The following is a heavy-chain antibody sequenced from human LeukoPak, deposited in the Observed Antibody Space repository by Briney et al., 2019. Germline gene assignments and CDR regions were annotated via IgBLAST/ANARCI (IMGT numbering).Heavy chain of an antibody. Sequence: PGGSLRLSCAASGFTFSSYAMSWVRQAPGKGLEWVSGISGSSGTTYYADSVKGRFTISRDNSKNTLYVQMNSLRVEDTAVYYCAKGNGGGVGNWFDPWGQGTLVTVSS. D-gene: IGHD2-8*02. CDR2: ISGSSGTT. CDR1: GFTFSSYA. V-gene: IGHV3-23*01. J-gene: IGHJ5*02. CDR3: AKGNGGGVGNWFDP.